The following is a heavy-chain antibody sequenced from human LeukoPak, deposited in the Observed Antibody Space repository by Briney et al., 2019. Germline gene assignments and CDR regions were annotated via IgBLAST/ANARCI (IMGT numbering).Heavy chain of an antibody. Sequence: SETLSLTCTVSGGSISSGGYYWSWIRQHPGKGLEWIGYIYYSGSTYYNPSLKSRVTISVDTSKNQFSLKLSSVTAADTAVYYCARSRAFNSGAFDPWGQGSLVTVSS. CDR1: GGSISSGGYY. V-gene: IGHV4-31*03. CDR2: IYYSGST. CDR3: ARSRAFNSGAFDP. J-gene: IGHJ5*02. D-gene: IGHD1-26*01.